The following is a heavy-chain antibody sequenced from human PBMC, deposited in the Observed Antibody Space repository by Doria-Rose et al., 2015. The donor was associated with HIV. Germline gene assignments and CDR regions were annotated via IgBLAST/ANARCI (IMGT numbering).Heavy chain of an antibody. D-gene: IGHD6-13*01. V-gene: IGHV2-26*01. CDR2: TFSDDER. Sequence: ESGPVLVKPTETLTLTCAVSGVSLSSPGMGVSWLRQPPGKALEWLANTFSDDERSYRTSLKSRLTISSGTSNSQVVLTMTDMDPVDTATYYCARIKSSRWYHKYYFDFWGQGTLVIVSA. J-gene: IGHJ4*02. CDR1: GVSLSSPGMG. CDR3: ARIKSSRWYHKYYFDF.